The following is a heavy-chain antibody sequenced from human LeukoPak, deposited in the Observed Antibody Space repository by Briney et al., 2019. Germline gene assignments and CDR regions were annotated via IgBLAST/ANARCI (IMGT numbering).Heavy chain of an antibody. J-gene: IGHJ4*02. Sequence: GSLRLSCAASGFTFSSYAMSWVRQAPGKGLEWVSAISGSGGSTYYEDSVKGRFTISRDNSKNTLYLQMNSLRAEDTAVYYCAKTPEPYSSSWYYFDYWGQGTLVTVSS. CDR3: AKTPEPYSSSWYYFDY. CDR1: GFTFSSYA. CDR2: ISGSGGST. D-gene: IGHD6-13*01. V-gene: IGHV3-23*01.